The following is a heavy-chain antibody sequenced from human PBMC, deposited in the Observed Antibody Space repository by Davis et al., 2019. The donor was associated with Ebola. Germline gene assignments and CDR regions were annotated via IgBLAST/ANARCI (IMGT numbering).Heavy chain of an antibody. D-gene: IGHD1-1*01. J-gene: IGHJ5*02. Sequence: GESLKISCAASGFTVSNNYMSWVRQAPGKGLEWVSLIYSGGSRYYADSVKGRFIISRDNSNNVLYLHMNSLRAEDAAVYYCAKNPSGDPHNWFDPWGQGTLVTVSS. CDR2: IYSGGSR. CDR3: AKNPSGDPHNWFDP. V-gene: IGHV3-53*01. CDR1: GFTVSNNY.